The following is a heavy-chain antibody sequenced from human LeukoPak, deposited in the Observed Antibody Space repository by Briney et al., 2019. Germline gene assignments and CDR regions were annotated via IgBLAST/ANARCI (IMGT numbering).Heavy chain of an antibody. J-gene: IGHJ3*02. CDR1: SGSISSSSYY. CDR3: ARQERGYDGSGHRAFDI. CDR2: IYYSGST. V-gene: IGHV4-39*01. D-gene: IGHD3-22*01. Sequence: SETLSLTCAVSSGSISSSSYYWGCIRQPPGKGLEWIGSIYYSGSTYYNPSLKSRVTLSVDTSKNQFSLKLRSVTAADTAVYYCARQERGYDGSGHRAFDIWGQGTMVTISS.